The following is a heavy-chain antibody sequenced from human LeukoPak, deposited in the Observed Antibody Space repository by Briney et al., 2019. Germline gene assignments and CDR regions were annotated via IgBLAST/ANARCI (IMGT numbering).Heavy chain of an antibody. D-gene: IGHD3-10*01. Sequence: GGSLRLSCAASGFTVGSNYMSWVRQAPGKGLEWVSVIYSGGSTYYADSVKGRFTISRDNSKNTLYLQMNSLRAEDTAVYYCASWPKGKYGYIDYWGQGTLVTVSS. CDR2: IYSGGST. CDR1: GFTVGSNY. CDR3: ASWPKGKYGYIDY. J-gene: IGHJ4*02. V-gene: IGHV3-66*01.